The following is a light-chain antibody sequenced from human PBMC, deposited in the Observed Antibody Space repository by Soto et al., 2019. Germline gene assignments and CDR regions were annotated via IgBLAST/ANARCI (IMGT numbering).Light chain of an antibody. CDR1: QSVSSSY. Sequence: EIVLTQSPGTLSLSPGERATLSCRASQSVSSSYLAWYQQKPGQAPRLLLYRASSSATGIPDRFSGSGSGTDFTLTISRLEPEDFAVYYCQQYGSSPLTFGGGTKVEIK. CDR2: RAS. V-gene: IGKV3-20*01. J-gene: IGKJ4*01. CDR3: QQYGSSPLT.